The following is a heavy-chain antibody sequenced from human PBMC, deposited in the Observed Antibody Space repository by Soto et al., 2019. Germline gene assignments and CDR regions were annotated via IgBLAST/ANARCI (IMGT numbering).Heavy chain of an antibody. D-gene: IGHD2-15*01. CDR3: ARGDLLGYCSGGSCYSRRPQLYYFDY. V-gene: IGHV1-46*01. CDR2: INPSGGST. Sequence: ASVKVSCKASGYTFTSYYMHWVRQAPGQGLEWMGIINPSGGSTSYAQKFQGRVTMTRDTSTSTVYMELSSLRSEDAAVYYCARGDLLGYCSGGSCYSRRPQLYYFDYWGQGTLVTVSS. J-gene: IGHJ4*02. CDR1: GYTFTSYY.